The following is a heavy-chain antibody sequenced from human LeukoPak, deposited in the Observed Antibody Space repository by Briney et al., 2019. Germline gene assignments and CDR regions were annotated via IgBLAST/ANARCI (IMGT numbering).Heavy chain of an antibody. D-gene: IGHD3-16*02. CDR1: GYSFTSYW. V-gene: IGHV5-51*01. CDR3: ATSTGRTIGGVIVTDYYDGMDV. Sequence: GESLKISCKGSGYSFTSYWIGWVRQMPGKGLEWMGIIYPGDSDTRYSPSFQGQVTISTDKSNSTAYLQWSSLKASDTAMYYCATSTGRTIGGVIVTDYYDGMDVWGQGTPVTVSS. CDR2: IYPGDSDT. J-gene: IGHJ6*02.